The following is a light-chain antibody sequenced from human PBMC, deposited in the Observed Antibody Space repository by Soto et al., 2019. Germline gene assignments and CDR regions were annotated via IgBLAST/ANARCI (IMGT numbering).Light chain of an antibody. CDR3: QQRSDWPWT. J-gene: IGKJ1*01. V-gene: IGKV3-11*01. CDR2: EAS. CDR1: QSVSSY. Sequence: EIVLTQSPATLSLSPGERATPSCRASQSVSSYLAWYQQKPGQAPRLLMYEASTRATGIPARFSGGGSGTDFTLTLSTLEPEDFAVYYCQQRSDWPWTFGQGTKVDIK.